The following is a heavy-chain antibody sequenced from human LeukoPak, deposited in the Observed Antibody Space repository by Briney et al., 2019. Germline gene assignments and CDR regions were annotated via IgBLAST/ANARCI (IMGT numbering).Heavy chain of an antibody. CDR1: GGSISSSSYY. D-gene: IGHD6-19*01. J-gene: IGHJ3*02. CDR3: ARHPVLSSGWYLSAFDI. Sequence: SETLSLTCTVSGGSISSSSYYWGWIRQPPGKGLEWIGSIYYSGSTYYNPSLKSRVTISVDTSKNQFSLKLSSVTAADTAVYYCARHPVLSSGWYLSAFDIWGQGTMVTVSS. V-gene: IGHV4-39*01. CDR2: IYYSGST.